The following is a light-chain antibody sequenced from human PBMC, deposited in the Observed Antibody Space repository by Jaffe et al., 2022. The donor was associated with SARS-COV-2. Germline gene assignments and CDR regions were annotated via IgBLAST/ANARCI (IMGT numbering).Light chain of an antibody. CDR3: QQYYTIPIT. J-gene: IGKJ5*01. CDR1: QSVLYSSNKKIY. CDR2: WAS. Sequence: DIVMTQSPDSLAVSLGERATINCKSSQSVLYSSNKKIYLAWYQQKPGQPPKLLIYWASTRESGVPDRFSGSGSGTDFTLTISSLQAEDVAVYYCQQYYTIPITFGQGTRLEIK. V-gene: IGKV4-1*01.